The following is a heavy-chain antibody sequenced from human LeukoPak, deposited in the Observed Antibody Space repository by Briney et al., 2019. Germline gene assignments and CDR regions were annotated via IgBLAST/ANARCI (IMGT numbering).Heavy chain of an antibody. J-gene: IGHJ4*02. Sequence: SETLSLTCTVSGGSISSYYWSWIRQPAGKGLEWIGRIYTSGSTNYNPSLKSRVTMSVDTSKNQFSLKLSSVTAADTAVYYCARGTRYCSSTSCYEEDLFDYWGQGTLVTVSS. D-gene: IGHD2-2*01. V-gene: IGHV4-4*07. CDR3: ARGTRYCSSTSCYEEDLFDY. CDR2: IYTSGST. CDR1: GGSISSYY.